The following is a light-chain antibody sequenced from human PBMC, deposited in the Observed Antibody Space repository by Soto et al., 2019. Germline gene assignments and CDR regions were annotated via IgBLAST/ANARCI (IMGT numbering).Light chain of an antibody. Sequence: QSVLTQPPSASGTPGQRVTISCSGSSSNIGSKSVNWYQQVPGTAPKLLIYNKDQRPSWVPDRFSGSKSGTSASLAISGRQSEDEADDYCATWDDSLNGCVFGGGTKLTVL. CDR3: ATWDDSLNGCV. CDR2: NKD. CDR1: SSNIGSKS. J-gene: IGLJ3*02. V-gene: IGLV1-44*01.